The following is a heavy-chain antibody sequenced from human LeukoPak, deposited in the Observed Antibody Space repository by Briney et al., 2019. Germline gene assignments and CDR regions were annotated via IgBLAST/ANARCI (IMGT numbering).Heavy chain of an antibody. CDR2: IIPILGIA. V-gene: IGHV1-69*04. Sequence: ASVKVSCKASGGTFSSYAISWVRQAPGQGLEWMGRIIPILGIANYAQKFQGRVTITADKSTSTAYMELSSLRSEDTAVYYCARDGREIDYSSLDAFDIWGQGTMFTVFS. CDR3: ARDGREIDYSSLDAFDI. CDR1: GGTFSSYA. D-gene: IGHD6-6*01. J-gene: IGHJ3*02.